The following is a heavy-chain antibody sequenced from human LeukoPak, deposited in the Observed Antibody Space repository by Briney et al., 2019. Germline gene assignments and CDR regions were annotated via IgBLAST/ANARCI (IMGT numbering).Heavy chain of an antibody. CDR3: AKDNNFDAFDI. V-gene: IGHV3-23*01. CDR1: GFTFDDYA. CDR2: INWNSGST. J-gene: IGHJ3*02. Sequence: GGSLRLSCTASGFTFDDYAMHWVRQVPGKGLEWVSGINWNSGSTYYADSVKGRFTISRDNSKNTLYLQMNSLRAEDTAVYYCAKDNNFDAFDIWGQGTMVTVSS.